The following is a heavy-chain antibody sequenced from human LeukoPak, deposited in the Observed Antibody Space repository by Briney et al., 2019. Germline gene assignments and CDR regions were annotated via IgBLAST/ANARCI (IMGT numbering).Heavy chain of an antibody. CDR2: IYYSGST. J-gene: IGHJ4*02. CDR1: GGSISSSSYY. CDR3: ARAVGGDGSGSL. D-gene: IGHD3-10*01. Sequence: SETLSLTCTVSGGSISSSSYYWGWIRQPPGKGLEWIGSIYYSGSTYYNPSLKSRVAMSVDMSTRQISLKLSSVTAADTAVYYCARAVGGDGSGSLWGPGTLVTVSS. V-gene: IGHV4-39*07.